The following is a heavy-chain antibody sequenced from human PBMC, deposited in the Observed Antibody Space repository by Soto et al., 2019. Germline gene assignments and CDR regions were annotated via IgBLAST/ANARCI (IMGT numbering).Heavy chain of an antibody. Sequence: QVQLVQSGAEVKKPGASVKVSCKASGYTFTSYAMHWVRQAPGQRLEWMGWINAGNGNTKYSQKFQGRVTITRDTSAGTAYRELSSLRSEDTAVYYCARWNGRGAGVVDYWGQGTLVTVSS. D-gene: IGHD1-26*01. J-gene: IGHJ4*02. CDR1: GYTFTSYA. CDR2: INAGNGNT. CDR3: ARWNGRGAGVVDY. V-gene: IGHV1-3*01.